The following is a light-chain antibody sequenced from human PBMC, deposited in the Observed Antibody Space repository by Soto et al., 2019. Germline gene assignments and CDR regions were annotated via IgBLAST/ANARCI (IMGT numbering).Light chain of an antibody. V-gene: IGKV1-39*01. CDR3: QQSYTTPYS. Sequence: DIQMTQSPSSLSASVGDRVTITCRASQSISTYLNWYQQKPGKAPKLLIHAASNLQSGVPSSFSGSGSGTDFTLTISSLQPEDFATYSCQQSYTTPYSFGQGTKLEIK. CDR2: AAS. J-gene: IGKJ2*01. CDR1: QSISTY.